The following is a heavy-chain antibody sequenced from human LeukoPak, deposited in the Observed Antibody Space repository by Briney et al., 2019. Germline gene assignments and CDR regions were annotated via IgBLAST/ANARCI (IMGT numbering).Heavy chain of an antibody. CDR3: ARHYAAGTYYYYGMDV. V-gene: IGHV4-59*08. Sequence: SETLSLTCTVSGGSISSYYWSWIRQPPGQGLEWIGYIYYSGSTNYNPSLKSRVTISVDTSKNQFSLKLSSVTAADTAVYYCARHYAAGTYYYYGMDVWGQGTTVTVSS. D-gene: IGHD6-13*01. CDR1: GGSISSYY. J-gene: IGHJ6*02. CDR2: IYYSGST.